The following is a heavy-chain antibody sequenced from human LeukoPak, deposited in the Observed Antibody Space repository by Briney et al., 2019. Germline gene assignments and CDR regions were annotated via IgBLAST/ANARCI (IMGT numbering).Heavy chain of an antibody. CDR1: GGSISSYY. V-gene: IGHV4-59*08. D-gene: IGHD3-9*01. CDR2: IYYSGST. Sequence: SETLSLTCTVSGGSISSYYRSWIRQPPGKGLEWIGYIYYSGSTNYNPSLKSRVTISVDTSKNQFSLKLSSVTAADTAVYYCARSGDILTGYSIDYWGQGTLVTVSS. CDR3: ARSGDILTGYSIDY. J-gene: IGHJ4*02.